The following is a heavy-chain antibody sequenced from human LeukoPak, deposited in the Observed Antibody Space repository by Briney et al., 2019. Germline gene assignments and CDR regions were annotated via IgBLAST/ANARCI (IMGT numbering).Heavy chain of an antibody. CDR1: GYTFTGYY. V-gene: IGHV1-2*02. D-gene: IGHD1-26*01. J-gene: IGHJ3*02. CDR3: ARSSRGVGATKGSAFDI. CDR2: INTNSGGT. Sequence: ASVKVSCKASGYTFTGYYMHWVRQAPGQGLEWMGWINTNSGGTNYAQKFQGRVTMTRDTSISTAYMELSRLRSDDTAVYYCARSSRGVGATKGSAFDIWGQGTMVTVSS.